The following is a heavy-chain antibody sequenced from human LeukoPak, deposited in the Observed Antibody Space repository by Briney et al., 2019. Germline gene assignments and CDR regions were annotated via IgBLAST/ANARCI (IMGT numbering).Heavy chain of an antibody. CDR3: ARGEFYDSTRLDY. J-gene: IGHJ4*02. Sequence: SETLSLTCTVSGGSISNYYWSWIRQPPRKGLEWIGYIHYSGSTNYNPSLKSRVTISVDTSKNQFSLKLSSVTAADTAVYYCARGEFYDSTRLDYWGQGTLVTVSS. V-gene: IGHV4-59*08. CDR1: GGSISNYY. CDR2: IHYSGST. D-gene: IGHD3-22*01.